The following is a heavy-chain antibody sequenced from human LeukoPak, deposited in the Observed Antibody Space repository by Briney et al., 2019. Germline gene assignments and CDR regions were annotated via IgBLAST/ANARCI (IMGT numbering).Heavy chain of an antibody. D-gene: IGHD3-9*01. CDR1: GFTFNNYA. CDR2: ISGSGGRT. CDR3: AKDGTYFDILTGYSTQYFFDY. J-gene: IGHJ4*02. V-gene: IGHV3-23*01. Sequence: GGSLRLSCAASGFTFNNYAMSRVRQAPGKGLEWVSVISGSGGRTYYADSVKGRFTISRDNSKHTLYLQMNSLRAEDTAVYYCAKDGTYFDILTGYSTQYFFDYWGQGTLVTVSS.